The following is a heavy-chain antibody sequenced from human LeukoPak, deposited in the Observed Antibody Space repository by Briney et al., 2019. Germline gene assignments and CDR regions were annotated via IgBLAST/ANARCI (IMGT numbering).Heavy chain of an antibody. CDR3: AKSVEGYCRGGSCYNYYYYMDV. D-gene: IGHD2-15*01. J-gene: IGHJ6*03. CDR2: IYYSGST. V-gene: IGHV4-59*01. CDR1: GDSISSYY. Sequence: PSETLSLTCTVSGDSISSYYWSWIRQPPGKGLEWIGYIYYSGSTNYNPSLKSRVTISVDTSKNQFSLKLSSVTAADTAVYYCAKSVEGYCRGGSCYNYYYYMDVWGKGTTVTVSS.